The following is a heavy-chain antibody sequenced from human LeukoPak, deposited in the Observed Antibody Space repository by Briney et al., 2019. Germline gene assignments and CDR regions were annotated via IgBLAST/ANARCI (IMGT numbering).Heavy chain of an antibody. J-gene: IGHJ3*02. Sequence: GESLRLSCAATGFTFGAYAMHWVRQAPGKGLEWVSSISGSSNYIYYADSAKGRFTISRGNAKNSLYLQMNGLRVEDTAVYYCARDESGDNDAFDIWGQGTMVTVSS. V-gene: IGHV3-21*01. CDR2: ISGSSNYI. CDR1: GFTFGAYA. CDR3: ARDESGDNDAFDI. D-gene: IGHD2-21*01.